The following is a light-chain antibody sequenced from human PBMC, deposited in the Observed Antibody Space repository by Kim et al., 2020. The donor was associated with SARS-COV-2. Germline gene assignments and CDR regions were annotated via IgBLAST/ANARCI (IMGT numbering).Light chain of an antibody. CDR2: GAY. Sequence: GSPEERAYRRCRASQSIGSNLAWYRQKPGQAPRLLMYGAYTRATGIQARFSGSGSGTKFTLTISSLQSEDFAGYFWQQYNNWPVTCGGGTKVDIK. J-gene: IGKJ4*01. CDR1: QSIGSN. V-gene: IGKV3-15*01. CDR3: QQYNNWPVT.